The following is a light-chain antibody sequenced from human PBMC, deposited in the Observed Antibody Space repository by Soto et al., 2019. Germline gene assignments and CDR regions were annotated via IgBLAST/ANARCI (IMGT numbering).Light chain of an antibody. J-gene: IGLJ2*01. CDR2: NYN. Sequence: QSVLTQPPSASGTPGQRVTISCSGSFSNIGHNPVNWYQQLPGTAPKLLISNYNQRPSGVPDRFSGSKSGTSASLAISGLQSEDEADYYCAAWDDSLNGVVFGGGTKLTVL. CDR1: FSNIGHNP. V-gene: IGLV1-44*01. CDR3: AAWDDSLNGVV.